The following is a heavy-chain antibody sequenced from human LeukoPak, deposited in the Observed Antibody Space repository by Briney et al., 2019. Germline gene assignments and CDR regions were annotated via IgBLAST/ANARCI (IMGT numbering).Heavy chain of an antibody. V-gene: IGHV4-59*01. Sequence: PSETLSLTCTVSGGSISSYYWSWIRQPPGKGLEWIGYIYYSGSTNYNPSLKSRVTISVDTSKNQFSLKLSSVTAADTAVYYCARMDYYGSGSHDYWGQGTLVTVSS. CDR1: GGSISSYY. CDR2: IYYSGST. D-gene: IGHD3-10*01. J-gene: IGHJ4*02. CDR3: ARMDYYGSGSHDY.